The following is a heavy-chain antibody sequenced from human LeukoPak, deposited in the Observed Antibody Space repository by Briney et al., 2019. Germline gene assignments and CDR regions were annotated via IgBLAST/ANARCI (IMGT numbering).Heavy chain of an antibody. J-gene: IGHJ3*02. CDR3: AKDPYYDILTGYYRIPDAFDI. D-gene: IGHD3-9*01. V-gene: IGHV3-23*01. CDR2: TSGSGGNT. Sequence: GGSLRLSCAASGFTFSSYAMSWVRQAPRKGLEWVSATSGSGGNTYYADSVKGRFTISRDNSKNTLYLQMNSLRAEDTAVYYCAKDPYYDILTGYYRIPDAFDIWGQGTMVTVSS. CDR1: GFTFSSYA.